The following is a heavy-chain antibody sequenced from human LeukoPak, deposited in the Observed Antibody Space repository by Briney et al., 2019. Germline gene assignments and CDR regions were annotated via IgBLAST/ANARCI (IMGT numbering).Heavy chain of an antibody. J-gene: IGHJ4*02. V-gene: IGHV3-23*01. CDR1: GFTFSSYP. D-gene: IGHD3-10*01. CDR2: ISGNSGAT. Sequence: SGGSLRLSCATSGFTFSSYPMSWVRQAPGRGLEWVSVISGNSGATYYADSVKGRFTISRDNAKNTVYLQMNSLRAEDTAVYYCAKDMDYYGSGSYSNPFDYWGQGTLVTVSS. CDR3: AKDMDYYGSGSYSNPFDY.